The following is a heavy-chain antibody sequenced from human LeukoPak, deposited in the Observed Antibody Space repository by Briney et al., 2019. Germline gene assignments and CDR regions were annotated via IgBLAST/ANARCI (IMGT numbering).Heavy chain of an antibody. D-gene: IGHD6-6*01. CDR3: ARAEAHTSSMDY. Sequence: GGSLRLSCAASGVTFSRHVMHWVRQAPGKGLEWVAFIPSDGSNNYYADSVKGRFTISRDNSKNTLYLQMNSLRAEDTAVYYCARAEAHTSSMDYWGQGTLVTVSS. CDR2: IPSDGSNN. J-gene: IGHJ4*02. CDR1: GVTFSRHV. V-gene: IGHV3-30*02.